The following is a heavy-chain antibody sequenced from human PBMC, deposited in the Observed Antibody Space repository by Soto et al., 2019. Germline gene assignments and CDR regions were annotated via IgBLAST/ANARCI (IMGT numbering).Heavy chain of an antibody. CDR3: ARGRSPPQVY. J-gene: IGHJ4*02. Sequence: PSETLSLTCAVYGGSFSGYYWSWIRQPPGKGLEWIGEINHSGSTNYNPSLKSRVTISVDTSKNQFSLKLSSVTAADTAVYYCARGRSPPQVYWGQGTLVTVSS. CDR1: GGSFSGYY. CDR2: INHSGST. D-gene: IGHD2-15*01. V-gene: IGHV4-34*01.